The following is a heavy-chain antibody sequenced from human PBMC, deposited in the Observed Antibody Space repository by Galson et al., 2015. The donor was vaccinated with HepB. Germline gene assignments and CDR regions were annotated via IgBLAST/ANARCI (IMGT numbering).Heavy chain of an antibody. CDR3: AKTSYCDGGPCFSGYFDS. J-gene: IGHJ4*02. D-gene: IGHD2-21*01. V-gene: IGHV3-23*01. CDR1: GITFSTYV. CDR2: IVGSGESI. Sequence: SLRLSCAAPGITFSTYVMSWVRQAPGKGLEWVSSIVGSGESIFYADSVKGRFTISRDNSRNTLYLQMNRLRADDTAIYYCAKTSYCDGGPCFSGYFDSWGQGTLVAVSS.